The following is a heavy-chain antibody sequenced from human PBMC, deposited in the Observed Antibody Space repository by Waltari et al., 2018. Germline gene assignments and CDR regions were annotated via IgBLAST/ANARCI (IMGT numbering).Heavy chain of an antibody. V-gene: IGHV3-11*04. D-gene: IGHD6-13*01. CDR2: ISSSGSTI. CDR1: GFTFSDYY. CDR3: ARDLRQLVKGGYFDY. J-gene: IGHJ4*02. Sequence: CAASGFTFSDYYMSWIRQAPGKGLEWVSYISSSGSTIYYADSVKGRFTISRDNAKNSLYLQMNSLRAEDTAVYYCARDLRQLVKGGYFDYWGQGTLVTVSS.